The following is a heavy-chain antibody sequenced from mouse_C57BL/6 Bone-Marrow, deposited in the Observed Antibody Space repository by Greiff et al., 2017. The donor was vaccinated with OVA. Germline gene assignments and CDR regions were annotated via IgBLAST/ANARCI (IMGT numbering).Heavy chain of an antibody. D-gene: IGHD1-1*01. CDR3: ARGSTVVAPFDY. CDR1: GFTFSSYA. J-gene: IGHJ2*01. V-gene: IGHV5-4*01. Sequence: EVQLVESGGGLVKPGGSLKLSCAASGFTFSSYAMPWVRQTPEKRLEWVATISDGGSYTYYPDNVKGRFTISRDTAKNNPYLQMSHLKSEDTAMYYCARGSTVVAPFDYWGQGTTLTVSS. CDR2: ISDGGSYT.